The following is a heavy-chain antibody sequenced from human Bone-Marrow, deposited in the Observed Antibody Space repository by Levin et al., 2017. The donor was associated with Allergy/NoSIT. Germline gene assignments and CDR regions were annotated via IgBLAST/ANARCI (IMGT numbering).Heavy chain of an antibody. J-gene: IGHJ6*02. V-gene: IGHV4-4*02. Sequence: ASETLSLTCAVSGGSLSSNNWWNWVRQPPGKGLEWIGEIYHSGSTNYNPSLKSRVTMSVDKSKNQFSLKLNSVTAADTAVYYCARESPSEGGMDVWGQGTTVTVSS. CDR3: ARESPSEGGMDV. CDR2: IYHSGST. CDR1: GGSLSSNNW.